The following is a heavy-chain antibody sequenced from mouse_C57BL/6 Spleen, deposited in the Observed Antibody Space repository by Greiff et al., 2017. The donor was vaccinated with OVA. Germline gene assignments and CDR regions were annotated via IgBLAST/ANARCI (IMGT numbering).Heavy chain of an antibody. J-gene: IGHJ2*01. D-gene: IGHD1-1*01. Sequence: EVQLKESGAELVRPGASVKLSCTASGFNIKDDYMHWVKQRPEQGLEWIGWIDPENGDTEYASKFQGKATITADTSSNTAYLQLSSLTSEDTAVYYCTTLDYGSSYSYWGQGTTLTVSS. CDR3: TTLDYGSSYSY. CDR2: IDPENGDT. CDR1: GFNIKDDY. V-gene: IGHV14-4*01.